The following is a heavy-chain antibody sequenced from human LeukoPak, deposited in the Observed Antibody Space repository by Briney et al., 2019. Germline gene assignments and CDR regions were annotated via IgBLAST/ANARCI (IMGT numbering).Heavy chain of an antibody. J-gene: IGHJ6*03. Sequence: SETLSLTCAVYGGSFSRSFWSWIRQPPGKGLEWIWEINHSGSTNYNPSLKSRVTISVDPSKSQFSLNLSSVTAADTAVYYCAREVILGYYYMDVWGKGTTVTVSS. V-gene: IGHV4-34*01. CDR1: GGSFSRSF. CDR2: INHSGST. CDR3: AREVILGYYYMDV. D-gene: IGHD3-10*01.